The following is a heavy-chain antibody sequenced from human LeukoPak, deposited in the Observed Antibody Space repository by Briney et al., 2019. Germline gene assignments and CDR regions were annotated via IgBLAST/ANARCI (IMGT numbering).Heavy chain of an antibody. CDR3: ARGGSRSPRDAFDI. J-gene: IGHJ3*02. D-gene: IGHD3-16*01. CDR1: GGSISSYY. CDR2: IYYSGST. V-gene: IGHV4-59*01. Sequence: SETLSLTCTVSGGSISSYYWSWIRQPLGKGLEWIGYIYYSGSTNYNPSLKSRVTISVDTSKNQFSLKLSSVAAADTAVYFCARGGSRSPRDAFDIWGQGTMVTVSS.